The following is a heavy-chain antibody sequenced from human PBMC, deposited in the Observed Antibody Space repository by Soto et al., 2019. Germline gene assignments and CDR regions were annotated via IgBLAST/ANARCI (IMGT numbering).Heavy chain of an antibody. CDR1: GFTFSSYW. Sequence: PGGSLRLSCAASGFTFSSYWMSWVRQAPGKGLEWVANIKQDGSEKYYVDSVKGRFTISRDNAKNSLYLQMNSLRAEDTAVYYCARDQIYRLGLAPTVTTYYYYYYMDVWGKGTTVTVSS. J-gene: IGHJ6*03. D-gene: IGHD4-4*01. CDR3: ARDQIYRLGLAPTVTTYYYYYYMDV. V-gene: IGHV3-7*01. CDR2: IKQDGSEK.